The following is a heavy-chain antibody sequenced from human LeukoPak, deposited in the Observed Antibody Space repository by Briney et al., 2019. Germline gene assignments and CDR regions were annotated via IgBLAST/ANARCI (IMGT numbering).Heavy chain of an antibody. J-gene: IGHJ6*03. CDR3: ARVDTSEYYMDV. D-gene: IGHD2/OR15-2a*01. CDR1: GFTFSRYS. Sequence: PGGSLRLSCAASGFTFSRYSMNWVRQAPGKGLEWVAFIRGSSAYTHYADSVKGRVTISRDNHRNSLYLQMDSLRAEDTAVYYCARVDTSEYYMDVWAKGPRSSSP. V-gene: IGHV3-21*01. CDR2: IRGSSAYT.